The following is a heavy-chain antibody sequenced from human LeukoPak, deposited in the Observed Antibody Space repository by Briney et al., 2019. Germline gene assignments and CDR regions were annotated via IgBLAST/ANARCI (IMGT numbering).Heavy chain of an antibody. V-gene: IGHV3-23*01. D-gene: IGHD6-13*01. CDR1: GFTFSSYA. Sequence: GGSLRLSCAASGFTFSSYAMTWVRQAPGKGLEWVSSISHDATGTYYSDSVKGRFTISRDKSKNTLYLQMNSLRAEDTAVYYCARVYSSSWDIDYWGQGTLVTVSS. CDR3: ARVYSSSWDIDY. J-gene: IGHJ4*02. CDR2: ISHDATGT.